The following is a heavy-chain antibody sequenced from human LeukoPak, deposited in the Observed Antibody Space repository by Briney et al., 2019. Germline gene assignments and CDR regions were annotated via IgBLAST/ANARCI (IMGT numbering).Heavy chain of an antibody. V-gene: IGHV3-30-3*01. Sequence: PGRSLRLSCAASGFTFTTSAMHWVRQAPGKGLEWVAVISYDGSNKYYADSVKGRFTISRDDSKNTMYLQINSLRTEDTAVYYCVRGSCGVYCYLDYWGQGALVTVSS. CDR2: ISYDGSNK. D-gene: IGHD1-26*01. CDR1: GFTFTTSA. J-gene: IGHJ4*02. CDR3: VRGSCGVYCYLDY.